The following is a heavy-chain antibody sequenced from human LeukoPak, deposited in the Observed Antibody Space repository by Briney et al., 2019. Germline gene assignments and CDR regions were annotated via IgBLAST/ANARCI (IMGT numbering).Heavy chain of an antibody. J-gene: IGHJ6*02. V-gene: IGHV4-34*01. CDR3: ARGGAVIGPPLVATPMDV. CDR2: INHSGST. Sequence: SETLSLTCAVYGGSVSGYYWSWIRQPPGKGLEWIGEINHSGSTNYNPSLKSRATISVDTSKNQFSLKLSSVTAADTAVYYCARGGAVIGPPLVATPMDVWGQGTTVTVSS. CDR1: GGSVSGYY. D-gene: IGHD6-13*01.